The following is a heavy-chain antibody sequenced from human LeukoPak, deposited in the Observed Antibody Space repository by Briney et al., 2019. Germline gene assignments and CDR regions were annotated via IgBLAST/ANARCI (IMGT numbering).Heavy chain of an antibody. D-gene: IGHD3-22*01. J-gene: IGHJ4*02. CDR2: FYYSGIT. Sequence: SETLSLTCIVSGGSTSSKYRTWKRQPPGKGLEWIRYFYYSGITTYSTSFKTGSTRSVDTSKNQFSLKLSSLTLADTAIYYCARHEGVSGYYPLDYWGRGTLATVSS. CDR3: ARHEGVSGYYPLDY. CDR1: GGSTSSKY. V-gene: IGHV4-59*08.